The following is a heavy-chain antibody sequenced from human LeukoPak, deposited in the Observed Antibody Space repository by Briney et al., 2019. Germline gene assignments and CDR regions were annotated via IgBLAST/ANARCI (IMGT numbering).Heavy chain of an antibody. D-gene: IGHD6-19*01. J-gene: IGHJ4*02. V-gene: IGHV3-48*03. CDR1: GFTFSSYE. Sequence: GGSLRLSCAASGFTFSSYEMNWVRQAPGKGLEWLSYISSSGTTKYYADSVKVRFTISRDNAKNSLYLQMNSLRAEDTAVYYCARGSYSSGYYFDYWGQGTLVTVSS. CDR3: ARGSYSSGYYFDY. CDR2: ISSSGTTK.